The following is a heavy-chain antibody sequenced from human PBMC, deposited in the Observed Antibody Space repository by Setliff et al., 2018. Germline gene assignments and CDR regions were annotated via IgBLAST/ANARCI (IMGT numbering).Heavy chain of an antibody. D-gene: IGHD5-18*01. V-gene: IGHV3-7*01. CDR2: IKQDGSEK. Sequence: GGSLRLSCAASGFPFSTYWLNWVRQAPGKGLEWVANIKQDGSEKYYVDSVKGRFTIARDNAQNTLYLHMNNLRAEDTALYYCAKFVGYTYGYDYWGRGTLVTVSS. CDR1: GFPFSTYW. CDR3: AKFVGYTYGYDY. J-gene: IGHJ4*02.